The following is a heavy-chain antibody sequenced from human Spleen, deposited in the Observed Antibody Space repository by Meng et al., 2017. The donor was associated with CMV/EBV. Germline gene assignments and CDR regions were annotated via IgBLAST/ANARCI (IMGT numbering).Heavy chain of an antibody. V-gene: IGHV1-2*02. CDR2: INPNSGGT. J-gene: IGHJ4*02. D-gene: IGHD2-8*01. CDR3: ARGSLGYCTNGVCYFDY. CDR1: GYTFTGYY. Sequence: ASVKVSCKASGYTFTGYYMHWVRQAPGQGLEWMGWINPNSGGTNYAQKFQGRVTMTRDTSISTAYMELSRLRSDDTALYYCARGSLGYCTNGVCYFDYWGQGTLVTVSS.